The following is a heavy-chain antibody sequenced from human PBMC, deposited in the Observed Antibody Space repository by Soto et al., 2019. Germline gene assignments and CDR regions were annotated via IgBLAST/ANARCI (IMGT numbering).Heavy chain of an antibody. J-gene: IGHJ3*02. D-gene: IGHD6-13*01. CDR1: GFTFSSYS. CDR2: ISSSSSYI. Sequence: GGSLRLSCAASGFTFSSYSMNWVRQAPGRGLEWVSSISSSSSYIYYADSVKGRFTISRDNAKNSLYLQMNSLRAEDTAVYYCARPMYSSSWNDDAFDIWGQGTMVT. V-gene: IGHV3-21*01. CDR3: ARPMYSSSWNDDAFDI.